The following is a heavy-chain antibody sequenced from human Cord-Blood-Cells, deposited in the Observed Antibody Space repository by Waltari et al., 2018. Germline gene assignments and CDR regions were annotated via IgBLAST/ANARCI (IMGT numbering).Heavy chain of an antibody. J-gene: IGHJ4*02. CDR1: SYG. D-gene: IGHD6-6*01. Sequence: SYGMHWVRQAPGKGLEWVAVISYDGSNKYYADSVKGRFTISRDNSKNTLYLQMNSLRAEDTAVYYCAKRRYSSSYYYFDYWGQGTLVTVSS. CDR2: ISYDGSNK. CDR3: AKRRYSSSYYYFDY. V-gene: IGHV3-30*18.